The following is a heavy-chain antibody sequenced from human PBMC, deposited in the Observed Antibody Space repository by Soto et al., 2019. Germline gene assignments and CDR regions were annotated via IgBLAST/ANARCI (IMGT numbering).Heavy chain of an antibody. CDR1: GFTFSSYA. D-gene: IGHD3-16*01. Sequence: GGSLRLSCAASGFTFSSYAMHWVRQAPGKGLEWVAVISYDGSNKYYADSVKGRFTISRDNSKNTLYLQMNSLRAEDTAVYYCARGRGGLGFSYFDYWGQGTLVTVSS. CDR3: ARGRGGLGFSYFDY. V-gene: IGHV3-30-3*01. CDR2: ISYDGSNK. J-gene: IGHJ4*02.